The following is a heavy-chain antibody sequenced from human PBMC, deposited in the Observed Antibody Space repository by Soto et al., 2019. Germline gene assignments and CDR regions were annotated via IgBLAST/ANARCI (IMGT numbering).Heavy chain of an antibody. CDR2: MNPNSGNT. CDR1: GYTFTSYD. J-gene: IGHJ6*03. CDR3: ASPSASPGDLYYMDV. D-gene: IGHD3-10*01. Sequence: ASVKVSCKASGYTFTSYDINWVRQATGQGLEWMGWMNPNSGNTGYAQKFQGRVTMTRNTSISTAYMELSSLRSEDTAVYYCASPSASPGDLYYMDVWGKGTTVTVSS. V-gene: IGHV1-8*01.